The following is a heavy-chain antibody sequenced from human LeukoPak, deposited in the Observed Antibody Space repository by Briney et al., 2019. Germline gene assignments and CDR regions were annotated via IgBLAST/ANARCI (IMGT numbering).Heavy chain of an antibody. CDR1: GYTFTGYY. CDR2: ISPNSGGT. V-gene: IGHV1-2*02. D-gene: IGHD2-15*01. CDR3: ARDRTTSRYCSGGSCYSAWTDFDY. J-gene: IGHJ4*02. Sequence: ASVKVSCKASGYTFTGYYMHWVRQAPGQGLEWMGWISPNSGGTNYAQKFQGRVTMTRDTSISTAYMELSRLRSDDTAVYYCARDRTTSRYCSGGSCYSAWTDFDYWGQGTLVTVSS.